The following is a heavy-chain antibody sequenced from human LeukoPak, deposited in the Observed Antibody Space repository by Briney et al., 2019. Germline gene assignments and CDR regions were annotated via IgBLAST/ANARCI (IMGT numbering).Heavy chain of an antibody. D-gene: IGHD3-22*01. V-gene: IGHV1-69*05. CDR1: GGTFSSYA. CDR3: VRTPPYYYDSSGYYYEYFQH. CDR2: IIPIFGTA. Sequence: SVKVSCKASGGTFSSYAISWVRQAPGQGLEWVGGIIPIFGTANYAQKFQGRVTITTDESTSTAYMELSSLRSEDTAVYYCVRTPPYYYDSSGYYYEYFQHWGQGTLVTVYS. J-gene: IGHJ1*01.